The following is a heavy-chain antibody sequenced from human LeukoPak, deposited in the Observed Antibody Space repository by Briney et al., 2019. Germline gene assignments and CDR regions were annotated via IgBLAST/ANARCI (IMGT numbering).Heavy chain of an antibody. CDR1: GFTFSSYE. Sequence: PGGSLRLSCAASGFTFSSYELNWVRQAPGKGLEWVSSISSGAATIYYADSVKGRFTISRDNAKNSLYLQMNSLRAEDTAVSYCAREFRAYYYDSSGYNSVVAFDIWGQGTMVTVSS. CDR3: AREFRAYYYDSSGYNSVVAFDI. J-gene: IGHJ3*02. V-gene: IGHV3-48*03. CDR2: ISSGAATI. D-gene: IGHD3-22*01.